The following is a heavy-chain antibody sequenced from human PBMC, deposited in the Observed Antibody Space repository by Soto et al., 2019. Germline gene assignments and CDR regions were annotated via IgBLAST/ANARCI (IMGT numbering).Heavy chain of an antibody. D-gene: IGHD3-10*01. J-gene: IGHJ4*02. CDR1: GFTFTSYA. CDR2: INAGNGNT. V-gene: IGHV1-3*01. Sequence: ASVKVSCKASGFTFTSYAMHWVRQAPGQRLEWMGWINAGNGNTKYSQRFQGRVTITRDTSASTAYMELSSLRSEDTAVYFCARDRSLWFRDYWGQGTLVTVSS. CDR3: ARDRSLWFRDY.